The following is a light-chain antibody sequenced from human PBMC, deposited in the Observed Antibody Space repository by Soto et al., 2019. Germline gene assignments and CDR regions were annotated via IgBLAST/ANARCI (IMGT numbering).Light chain of an antibody. CDR3: QQYCSSPLT. V-gene: IGKV3-20*01. CDR1: QSVTSTY. Sequence: IGLTQSPGTLSLSPGERATLSCRASQSVTSTYSAWYQQKPGQAPRQLIYGAYNRATGIPDRFTGSGSGTDFTLTISRLEPEDFAGYYCQQYCSSPLTFGGGTKVEIK. CDR2: GAY. J-gene: IGKJ4*01.